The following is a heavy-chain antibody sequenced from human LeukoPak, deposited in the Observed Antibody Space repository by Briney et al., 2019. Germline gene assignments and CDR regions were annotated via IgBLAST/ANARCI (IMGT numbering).Heavy chain of an antibody. CDR3: ARYSYGPDYYYYYMDV. CDR2: IYTSGST. J-gene: IGHJ6*03. D-gene: IGHD5-18*01. Sequence: SETLSLTYTVSGGSISSYYWSWIRQPPGKGLEWIGYIYTSGSTNYNPSLKSRVTISVDTSKNQFSLKLSSVTAADTAVYYCARYSYGPDYYYYYMDVWGKGTTGTVSS. CDR1: GGSISSYY. V-gene: IGHV4-4*09.